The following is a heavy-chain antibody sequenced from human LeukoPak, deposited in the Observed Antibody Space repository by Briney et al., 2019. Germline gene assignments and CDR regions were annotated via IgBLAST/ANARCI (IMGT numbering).Heavy chain of an antibody. CDR3: ARASGIYGSGWYFDY. J-gene: IGHJ4*02. V-gene: IGHV3-23*01. CDR1: GFTFNNYV. D-gene: IGHD6-19*01. CDR2: INGGGYNT. Sequence: GGSLSLSCAASGFTFNNYVMSWVRRAPGKGLEGVSTINGGGYNTYYADSVKGRCTISRDNWKNTLSLQVNTLRAEDTAVYYCARASGIYGSGWYFDYWGQGTLVTVSS.